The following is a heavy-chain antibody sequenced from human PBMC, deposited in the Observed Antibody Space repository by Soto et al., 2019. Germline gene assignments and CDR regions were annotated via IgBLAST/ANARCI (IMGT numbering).Heavy chain of an antibody. V-gene: IGHV4-30-2*01. CDR3: ARGRYSSSWYQPYFDY. CDR1: GGAIISGGYS. D-gene: IGHD6-13*01. J-gene: IGHJ4*02. CDR2: IYHSGST. Sequence: PSETLSLTCAVSGGAIISGGYSFNCIRQPPGKGLEWIGYIYHSGSTYYNPSLKSRVTISVDRSKNQFSLKLSSVTAADTAVYYCARGRYSSSWYQPYFDYWGQGTLVTVSA.